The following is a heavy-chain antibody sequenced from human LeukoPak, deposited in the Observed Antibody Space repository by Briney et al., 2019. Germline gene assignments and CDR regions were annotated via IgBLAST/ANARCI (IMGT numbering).Heavy chain of an antibody. CDR1: GFTFSNAW. J-gene: IGHJ4*02. V-gene: IGHV3-15*01. Sequence: GGSLRLSCAASGFTFSNAWMSWVRQAPGKGLEWVGLIKTKTSGGTTDYAAPVKGRFTISRDDSKNTLFLQMNSLKTEDTAVYYCTTIRSPAADMYYFDYWGQGTLVTVSS. D-gene: IGHD2-2*01. CDR2: IKTKTSGGTT. CDR3: TTIRSPAADMYYFDY.